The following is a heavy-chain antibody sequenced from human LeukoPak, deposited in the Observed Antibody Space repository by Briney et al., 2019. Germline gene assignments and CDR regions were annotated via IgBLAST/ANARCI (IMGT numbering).Heavy chain of an antibody. CDR3: ASRDSSGYW. CDR2: IYHSGST. D-gene: IGHD3-22*01. V-gene: IGHV4-38-2*02. CDR1: GYSISSGYY. Sequence: SETLSLTCTVSGYSISSGYYWGWIRQPPGKGLAWIGSIYHSGSTYYNPSLKSRVTISVDTSKNQFSLKLSSVTAADTAVYYCASRDSSGYWWGQGTLVTVSS. J-gene: IGHJ4*02.